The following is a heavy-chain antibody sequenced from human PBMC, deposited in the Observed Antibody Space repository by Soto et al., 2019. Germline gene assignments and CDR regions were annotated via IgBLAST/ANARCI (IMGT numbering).Heavy chain of an antibody. CDR3: AAGISDYGDQPLTRHHYHYHGMDV. V-gene: IGHV1-58*01. CDR2: IVVGSGNT. J-gene: IGHJ6*02. CDR1: GFTFTSSA. Sequence: VASVKVSCKASGFTFTSSAVQWVRQARGQRLERIGWIVVGSGNTNSAQKFQERVTITRDMSTSTAYMELSSLRSEDTAVYYCAAGISDYGDQPLTRHHYHYHGMDVWGQGTTVTVSS. D-gene: IGHD4-17*01.